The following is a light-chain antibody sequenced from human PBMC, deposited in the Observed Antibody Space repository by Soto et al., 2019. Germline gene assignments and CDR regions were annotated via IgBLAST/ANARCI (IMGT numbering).Light chain of an antibody. CDR3: QQYSDSPLT. CDR2: GAS. J-gene: IGKJ4*01. CDR1: QTVRTNY. V-gene: IGKV3-20*01. Sequence: EIVLTQSRGTLSLSPGERATLSCRASQTVRTNYLAWFQHKPGQAPRLLIYGASSRATGIPDRFSGSGSGTDLTLTINRLEPEDFAVYFCQQYSDSPLTFGGGTKVEIK.